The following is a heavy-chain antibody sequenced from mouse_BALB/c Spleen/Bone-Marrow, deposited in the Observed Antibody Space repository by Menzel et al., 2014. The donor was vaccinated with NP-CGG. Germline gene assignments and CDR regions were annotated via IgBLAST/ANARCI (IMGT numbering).Heavy chain of an antibody. CDR1: GYTFTSYW. J-gene: IGHJ1*01. CDR2: INPSTGYT. Sequence: VQLQQSGAELAKPGASVKMSCKASGYTFTSYWMHWVKQRPGQGLEWIGYINPSTGYTEYNQKFKGKATLTADKSSSTAYMQLSSLTSEDSAVYYCARDWYFDVWGAGTTVTVSS. V-gene: IGHV1-7*01. CDR3: ARDWYFDV.